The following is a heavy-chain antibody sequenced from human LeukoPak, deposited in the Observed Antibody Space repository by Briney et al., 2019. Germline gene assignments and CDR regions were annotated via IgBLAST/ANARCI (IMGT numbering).Heavy chain of an antibody. Sequence: GGSLRLSCAASGFTFSSYAMHWVRQAPGKGLEWVAVITYDGSNKYYADSVKGRFTISRDNAKNTLYLQMNSLRAEDTAVYYCARVQGRYSYGSGFDYWGQGTLVTVSS. V-gene: IGHV3-30*04. CDR1: GFTFSSYA. D-gene: IGHD5-18*01. CDR2: ITYDGSNK. J-gene: IGHJ4*02. CDR3: ARVQGRYSYGSGFDY.